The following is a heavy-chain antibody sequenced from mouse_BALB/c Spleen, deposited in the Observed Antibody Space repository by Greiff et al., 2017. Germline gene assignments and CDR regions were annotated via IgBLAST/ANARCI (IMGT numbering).Heavy chain of an antibody. CDR2: ISSGSSTI. CDR3: ARGGTGPFDY. Sequence: VQLKQSGGGLVQPGGSRKLSCAASGFTFSSFGMHWVRQAPEKGLEWVAYISSGSSTIYYADTVKGRFTISRDNPKNTLFLQMTSLRSEDTAMYYCARGGTGPFDYWGQGTTLTVSS. CDR1: GFTFSSFG. D-gene: IGHD4-1*01. J-gene: IGHJ2*01. V-gene: IGHV5-17*02.